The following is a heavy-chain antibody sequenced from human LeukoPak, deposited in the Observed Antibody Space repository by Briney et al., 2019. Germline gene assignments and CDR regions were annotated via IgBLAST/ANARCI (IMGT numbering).Heavy chain of an antibody. D-gene: IGHD5-18*01. V-gene: IGHV1-3*01. CDR1: GYTFTSYA. Sequence: ASVKVSCKASGYTFTSYAMHWVRQAPGQRLEWMGWINAGNGNTKYSQKFQGRVTITRDTSASTAYMELSSLRSEDTAVYYCARDPPFGYRTPHFDYWGQGTLVTVFS. CDR2: INAGNGNT. J-gene: IGHJ4*02. CDR3: ARDPPFGYRTPHFDY.